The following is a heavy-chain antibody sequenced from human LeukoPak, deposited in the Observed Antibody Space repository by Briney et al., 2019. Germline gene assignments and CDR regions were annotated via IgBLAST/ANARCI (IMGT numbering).Heavy chain of an antibody. CDR3: ASLSTYDILTGYYNERLYYFDY. D-gene: IGHD3-9*01. Sequence: SETLSPTCTVSGGSISSYYWSWIRQPPGKGLEWIGYIYYSGSTNYNPSLKSRVTISVDTSKNQFSLKLSSVTAADTAVYYCASLSTYDILTGYYNERLYYFDYWGQGTLVTVSS. J-gene: IGHJ4*02. V-gene: IGHV4-59*08. CDR2: IYYSGST. CDR1: GGSISSYY.